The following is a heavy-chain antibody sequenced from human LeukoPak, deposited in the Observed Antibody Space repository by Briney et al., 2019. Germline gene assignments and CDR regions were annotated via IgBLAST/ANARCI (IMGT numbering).Heavy chain of an antibody. CDR2: ISYDGSNK. CDR1: GFTFSSYA. J-gene: IGHJ5*02. D-gene: IGHD4-17*01. Sequence: PGGSLRLSCAASGFTFSSYAMHWVRQAPGKGLEWVAVISYDGSNKYYADSVKGRFTISRDNAKNSLYLQMNSLRAEDTAVYYCARVSVTVTTWWFDPWGQGTLVTVSS. V-gene: IGHV3-30*04. CDR3: ARVSVTVTTWWFDP.